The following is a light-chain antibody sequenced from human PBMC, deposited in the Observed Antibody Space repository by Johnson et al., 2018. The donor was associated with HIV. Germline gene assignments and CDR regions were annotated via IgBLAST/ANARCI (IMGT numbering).Light chain of an antibody. CDR1: SSNIGNNY. J-gene: IGLJ1*01. CDR3: GTWDSSLSAGHGV. Sequence: HSVLTQPPSVSAAPVQKVTISCSGSSSNIGNNYVSWYQQLPGTAPKLLIYENNKRPSGIPDRFSGSKSGTSATLGITGLQTGDEADYYCGTWDSSLSAGHGVFGTGTKVTVL. CDR2: ENN. V-gene: IGLV1-51*02.